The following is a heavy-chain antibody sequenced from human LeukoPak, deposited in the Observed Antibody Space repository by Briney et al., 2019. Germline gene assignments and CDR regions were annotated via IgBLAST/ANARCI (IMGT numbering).Heavy chain of an antibody. CDR2: INHSGST. J-gene: IGHJ4*02. Sequence: SETLSLTCVVYGGSFSGYYWSWIRQPPGKGLEWIGEINHSGSTNYNPSLKSRVTISVDTSKNQFSLKLSSVTAADTAVYYCARGPRRFGRDELGFDYWGQGTLVTVSS. CDR1: GGSFSGYY. D-gene: IGHD7-27*01. CDR3: ARGPRRFGRDELGFDY. V-gene: IGHV4-34*01.